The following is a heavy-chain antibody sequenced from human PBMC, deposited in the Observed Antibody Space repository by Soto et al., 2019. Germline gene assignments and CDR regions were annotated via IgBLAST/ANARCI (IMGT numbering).Heavy chain of an antibody. CDR2: IWYDASKH. D-gene: IGHD6-13*01. CDR1: GFTFSSYG. CDR3: ARENIAATGMSMGPQHYFDY. V-gene: IGHV3-33*01. J-gene: IGHJ4*01. Sequence: PGGSLRLSCAASGFTFSSYGMHWVRQAPGKGPEWVALIWYDASKHYHTDSVQGRFTISRDNSKNTLYLQMNSLRAEDTAVYYCARENIAATGMSMGPQHYFDYWGHGMLVTVSS.